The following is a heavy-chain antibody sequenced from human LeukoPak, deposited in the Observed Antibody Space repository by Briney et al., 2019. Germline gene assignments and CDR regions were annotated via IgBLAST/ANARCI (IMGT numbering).Heavy chain of an antibody. J-gene: IGHJ4*02. D-gene: IGHD4/OR15-4a*01. CDR2: IDSRSSTI. Sequence: PGGSLRLSCATSGFSFSRYEMNWVRQAPGKGLEWVAYIDSRSSTIYYADSMKGRFTISRDNAKNTLYLQMNSLRAEDTAVYYCARRAGAYSHPYDYWGQGTLVTVSS. CDR3: ARRAGAYSHPYDY. V-gene: IGHV3-48*03. CDR1: GFSFSRYE.